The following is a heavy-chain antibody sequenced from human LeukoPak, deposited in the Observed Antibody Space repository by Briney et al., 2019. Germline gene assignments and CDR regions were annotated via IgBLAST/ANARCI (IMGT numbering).Heavy chain of an antibody. J-gene: IGHJ4*02. V-gene: IGHV3-7*03. CDR1: GFPFNAYW. D-gene: IGHD2-2*01. CDR3: ARSLPYATTCYGRSDF. CDR2: IRQDGDTK. Sequence: GGSLRLSCAASGFPFNAYWMTWVRQAPGKGLEWVANIRQDGDTKYYVDSVKALFTISTDTAINSLYLQMTSLRAADTAIYYCARSLPYATTCYGRSDFCGQGTLVTVSS.